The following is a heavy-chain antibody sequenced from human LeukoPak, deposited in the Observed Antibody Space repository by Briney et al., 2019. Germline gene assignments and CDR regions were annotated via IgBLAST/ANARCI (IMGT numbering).Heavy chain of an antibody. CDR2: MNPNSGNT. V-gene: IGHV1-8*01. CDR3: ARVRSSWYAEGLKAFDI. J-gene: IGHJ3*02. CDR1: GYTFTSYD. Sequence: GASVKVSCKASGYTFTSYDINWVRQATGQGLEWMGWMNPNSGNTGYAQKFQGRVTMTRNTSISTAYMELSSLRSEDTAVYYCARVRSSWYAEGLKAFDIWGQGTMVTVSS. D-gene: IGHD6-13*01.